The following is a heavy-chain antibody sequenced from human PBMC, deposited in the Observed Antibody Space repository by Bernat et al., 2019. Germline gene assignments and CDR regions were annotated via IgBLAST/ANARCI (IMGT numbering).Heavy chain of an antibody. CDR2: ISYDGSNK. Sequence: QVQLVESGGGVVQSGRSLRLSCAASGFTFSAYAIYWVRQAPGKGLEWVALISYDGSNKYYADSVKGRFTIARDNSQNTLYLQMNSLRAEDTTVYYCAREGIGPMVQGVIRSFVDVWGTGTTVIISS. V-gene: IGHV3-30*01. J-gene: IGHJ6*04. D-gene: IGHD3-10*01. CDR1: GFTFSAYA. CDR3: AREGIGPMVQGVIRSFVDV.